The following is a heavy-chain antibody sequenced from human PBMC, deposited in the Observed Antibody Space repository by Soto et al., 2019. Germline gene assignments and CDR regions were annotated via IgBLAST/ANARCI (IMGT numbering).Heavy chain of an antibody. J-gene: IGHJ4*02. CDR3: ARVRYYGSGSYYNYFDY. D-gene: IGHD3-10*01. Sequence: QVQLVQSGVEVKKPGASVKVSCKVSGYSLISYGITWVRQAPGQGLEWMGWISGYTGDADYAQKLQGRVTMTTDTSTSTAYMELRSLKSDDTAVYYCARVRYYGSGSYYNYFDYWGQGTLVTVSS. V-gene: IGHV1-18*01. CDR1: GYSLISYG. CDR2: ISGYTGDA.